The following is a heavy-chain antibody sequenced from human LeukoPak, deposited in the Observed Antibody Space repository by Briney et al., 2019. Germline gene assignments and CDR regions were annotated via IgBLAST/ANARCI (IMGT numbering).Heavy chain of an antibody. CDR2: ISGSGGST. CDR3: AKVPGFIVVVPAVMDV. D-gene: IGHD2-2*01. V-gene: IGHV3-23*01. Sequence: SGGSLRLSCAASGFTFSSYAMSWVRQAPGKGLEWVSAISGSGGSTYYADSVKGRFTISRDNSKNTLYLQMNSLRAEDTAVYYCAKVPGFIVVVPAVMDVWGKGTTVTVSS. CDR1: GFTFSSYA. J-gene: IGHJ6*04.